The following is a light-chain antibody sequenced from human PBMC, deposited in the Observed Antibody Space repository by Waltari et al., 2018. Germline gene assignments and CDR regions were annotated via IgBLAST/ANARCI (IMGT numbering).Light chain of an antibody. CDR3: QVWDASSDHVV. J-gene: IGLJ2*01. V-gene: IGLV3-21*02. CDR2: DDS. CDR1: FLGRKS. Sequence: SYVLTQPPSLSVAPDQTARIPCGGSFLGRKSVHWYQQKPGQAPVLVVLDDSDRPSGIPERFSGSNSGDTATLTISRVEIGDEADYYCQVWDASSDHVVFGGGTKLTVL.